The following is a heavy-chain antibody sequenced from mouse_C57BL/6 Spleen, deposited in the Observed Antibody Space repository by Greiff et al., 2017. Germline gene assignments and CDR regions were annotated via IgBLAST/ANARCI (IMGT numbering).Heavy chain of an antibody. J-gene: IGHJ4*01. CDR2: IHPNSGST. D-gene: IGHD2-14*01. CDR1: GYTFTSYW. Sequence: QVQLQQPGAELVKPGASVKLSCKASGYTFTSYWMHWVKQRPGQGLEWIGMIHPNSGSTNYNEKFNRTATLTVDKSSSTGYVQLSSLTSEDSAVYYCARERGGVPKPLYAMDYWGQGTSVTVSS. CDR3: ARERGGVPKPLYAMDY. V-gene: IGHV1-64*01.